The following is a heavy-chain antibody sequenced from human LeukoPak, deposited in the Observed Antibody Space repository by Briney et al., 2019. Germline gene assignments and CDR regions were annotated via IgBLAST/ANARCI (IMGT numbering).Heavy chain of an antibody. CDR3: ASAYGSGSPFDY. CDR1: GGSFSGYY. J-gene: IGHJ4*02. CDR2: INHSGST. Sequence: PSKTLSLTCAVYGGSFSGYYWSWIRQPPGKGLEWIGEINHSGSTNYNPSLKSRVTISVDTSKNQFSLKLSSVTAADTAVYYCASAYGSGSPFDYWGQGTLVTVSS. V-gene: IGHV4-34*01. D-gene: IGHD3-10*01.